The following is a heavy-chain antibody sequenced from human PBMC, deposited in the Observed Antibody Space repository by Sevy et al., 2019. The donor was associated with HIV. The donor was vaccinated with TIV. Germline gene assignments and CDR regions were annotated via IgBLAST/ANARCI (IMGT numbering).Heavy chain of an antibody. CDR3: GRIPAASYSGYGMDV. D-gene: IGHD2-2*01. V-gene: IGHV1-2*02. CDR1: GYTFTGYY. CDR2: INPNSGGT. Sequence: ASVKVSCKASGYTFTGYYMHWVRQAPGQGLEWMGWINPNSGGTNYAQKFQGRVTMTRDTSISTAYMELSRLRSDDTAVYYCGRIPAASYSGYGMDVWGQGTTVTVSS. J-gene: IGHJ6*02.